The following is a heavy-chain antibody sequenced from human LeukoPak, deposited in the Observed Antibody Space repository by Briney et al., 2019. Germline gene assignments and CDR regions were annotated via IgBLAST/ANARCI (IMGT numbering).Heavy chain of an antibody. CDR2: IKQDGSEK. D-gene: IGHD3-10*01. V-gene: IGHV3-7*01. J-gene: IGHJ4*02. Sequence: PGGSLRLSCAASGFSLSSYWMSWVRQAPGKGLEWVANIKQDGSEKYYVASVKGRFTISRDNAKNSLYLQMNSLRAEDTAMYYCARAGQEWFGELGFDSWGQGTLVTVSS. CDR3: ARAGQEWFGELGFDS. CDR1: GFSLSSYW.